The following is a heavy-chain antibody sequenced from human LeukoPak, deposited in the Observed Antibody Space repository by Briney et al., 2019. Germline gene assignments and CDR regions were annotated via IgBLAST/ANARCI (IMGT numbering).Heavy chain of an antibody. J-gene: IGHJ3*02. CDR3: ARHCCSSPAKRVFDI. Sequence: SETLSLTCTVSGGSIISSDYHWGWVRQPPGKGLEWIGTISYSGNTDYNPSLRSRVTISVDTSNNQFSLRLGSVTAADTAVYHCARHCCSSPAKRVFDIWGQGTMVTVSS. V-gene: IGHV4-39*01. CDR1: GGSIISSDYH. D-gene: IGHD2-2*01. CDR2: ISYSGNT.